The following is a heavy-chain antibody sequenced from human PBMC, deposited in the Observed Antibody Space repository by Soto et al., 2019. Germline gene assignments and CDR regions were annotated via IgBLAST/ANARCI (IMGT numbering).Heavy chain of an antibody. D-gene: IGHD2-2*01. J-gene: IGHJ4*02. V-gene: IGHV3-23*01. CDR1: GHTFQNYA. Sequence: EVQLLESGGGSVQPGGSLRLSCVASGHTFQNYAMTWVRQAPGKGLEWVSGISGSGGSTYYAESVRGRFTISRDDSKNTLYLLMSSLRSEDTAVYYCAKLSRGIGVVPAALNWGQGTRVTVSS. CDR2: ISGSGGST. CDR3: AKLSRGIGVVPAALN.